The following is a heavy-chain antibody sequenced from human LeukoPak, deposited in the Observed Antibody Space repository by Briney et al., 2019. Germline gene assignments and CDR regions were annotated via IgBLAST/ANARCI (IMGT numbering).Heavy chain of an antibody. J-gene: IGHJ4*02. CDR3: ARGWGYFDY. Sequence: SETLSLTCTVSGGSITTHYWSWIRQPPGKGPEWIGYLHHSGNTNYNPSLKSRVTISVDTSKNQFSLRLSSVTAADTAVYYCARGWGYFDYWGQGTLVTVSS. CDR2: LHHSGNT. CDR1: GGSITTHY. V-gene: IGHV4-59*11. D-gene: IGHD3-16*01.